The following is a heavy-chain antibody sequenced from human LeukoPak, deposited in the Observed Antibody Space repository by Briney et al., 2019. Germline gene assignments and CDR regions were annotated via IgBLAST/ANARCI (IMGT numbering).Heavy chain of an antibody. CDR3: ARDPHADSSSWLN. V-gene: IGHV1-46*02. Sequence: ASVKVSCKASGYTFNNHYMYWVRQAPGQGLEWMGVINPSGGSTSYAQKFQGRVTMTRDTSTSTVYMELSSLRSEDTAVYYCARDPHADSSSWLNWGQGTLVTVSS. CDR1: GYTFNNHY. D-gene: IGHD6-13*01. CDR2: INPSGGST. J-gene: IGHJ4*02.